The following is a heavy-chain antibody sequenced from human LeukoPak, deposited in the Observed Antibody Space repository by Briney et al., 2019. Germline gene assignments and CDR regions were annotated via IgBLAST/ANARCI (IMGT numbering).Heavy chain of an antibody. J-gene: IGHJ4*02. Sequence: PGGSLRLSCAASGFPFSSFPMSWVRQAPGKGLGWVSGISGGGDSTYYADSVQGRFAISRDHSKNTLYLQMNSLRAEDTAVYYCAKDRYSPPYYFDYGGQGTLVTVSS. CDR3: AKDRYSPPYYFDY. CDR1: GFPFSSFP. V-gene: IGHV3-23*01. D-gene: IGHD5-12*01. CDR2: ISGGGDST.